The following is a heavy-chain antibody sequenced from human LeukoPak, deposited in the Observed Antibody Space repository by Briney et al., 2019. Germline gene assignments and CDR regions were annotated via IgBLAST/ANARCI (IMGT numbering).Heavy chain of an antibody. CDR2: MNPNSGNT. V-gene: IGHV1-8*01. J-gene: IGHJ5*02. D-gene: IGHD1-26*01. CDR1: GYTFTSYD. Sequence: ASVKVSCKASGYTFTSYDINWVRQATGQGLEWMGWMNPNSGNTGYAQKFQGRVTITRNTSISTAYMELSSLRSEDTAVYYCARGTWSSPLVDPWGQGTLVTVSS. CDR3: ARGTWSSPLVDP.